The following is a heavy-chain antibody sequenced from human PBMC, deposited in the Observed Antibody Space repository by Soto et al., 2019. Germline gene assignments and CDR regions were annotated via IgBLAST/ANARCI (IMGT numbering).Heavy chain of an antibody. V-gene: IGHV1-58*01. CDR3: AAVAGLRFVKCLTAYVDY. CDR1: GFMFTSSA. D-gene: IGHD3-3*01. CDR2: LVVGSGNT. J-gene: IGHJ4*02. Sequence: SSVKVSCKTSGFMFTSSAVQWVRQARGQRLEWIGWLVVGSGNTHYAQHFQERVTLTRDMSTGTAYMELSSLRSEDTAVYYCAAVAGLRFVKCLTAYVDYWGQGTRVTV.